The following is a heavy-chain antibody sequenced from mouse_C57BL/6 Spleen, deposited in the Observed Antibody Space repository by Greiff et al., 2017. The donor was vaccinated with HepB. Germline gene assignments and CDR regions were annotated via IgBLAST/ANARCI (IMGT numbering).Heavy chain of an antibody. V-gene: IGHV1-61*01. D-gene: IGHD1-1*01. CDR2: IYPSDSET. Sequence: VQLQQPGAELVRPGSSVKLSCKASGYTFTSYWMDWVKQRPGQGLEWIGNIYPSDSETHYNQKFKDKATLTVDKSSSTAYMQLSSLTSEDSAVYYCAREGYYYELSYWGQGTLVTVSA. CDR3: AREGYYYELSY. CDR1: GYTFTSYW. J-gene: IGHJ3*01.